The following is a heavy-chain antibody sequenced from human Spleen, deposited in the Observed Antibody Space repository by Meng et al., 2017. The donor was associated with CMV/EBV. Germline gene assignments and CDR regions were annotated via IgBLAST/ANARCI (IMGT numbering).Heavy chain of an antibody. CDR2: IIPIFGTA. CDR1: GGNFSSYA. CDR3: ARIHCGGDCYGWFDP. V-gene: IGHV1-69*05. Sequence: AGGNFSSYAISWVRQAPGQGLEWMGGIIPIFGTANYAQKFQGRVTITTDESTSTAYMELSSLRSEDTAVYYCARIHCGGDCYGWFDPWGQGTLVTVSS. J-gene: IGHJ5*02. D-gene: IGHD2-21*01.